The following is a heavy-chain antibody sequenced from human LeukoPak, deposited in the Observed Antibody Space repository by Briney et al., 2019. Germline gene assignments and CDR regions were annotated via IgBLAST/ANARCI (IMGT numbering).Heavy chain of an antibody. V-gene: IGHV4-34*01. CDR1: GFTVSSNY. J-gene: IGHJ6*03. CDR2: INHSGST. CDR3: ARRPYYYGSGKGYYYYMDV. Sequence: PGGSLRLSCAASGFTVSSNYMSWVRQPPGKGLEWIGEINHSGSTNYNPSLKSRVTISVDTSKNQFSLKLSSVTAADTAVYYCARRPYYYGSGKGYYYYMDVWGKGTTVTISS. D-gene: IGHD3-10*01.